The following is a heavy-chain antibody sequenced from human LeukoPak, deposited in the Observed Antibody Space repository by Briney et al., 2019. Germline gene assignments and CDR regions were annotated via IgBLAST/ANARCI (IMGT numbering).Heavy chain of an antibody. D-gene: IGHD3-10*01. CDR1: GFTFSDYY. CDR2: MSSSGGTI. V-gene: IGHV3-11*01. J-gene: IGHJ3*01. CDR3: ARDKDYGSGSDYNEYVFDF. Sequence: GGSLRLSCAASGFTFSDYYMTWIRQASGKGLEWISYMSSSGGTIYYADSVKGRFTVSRDNAKNSLYLQMNSLRAEDTAVYYCARDKDYGSGSDYNEYVFDFWGQGTMVTVSS.